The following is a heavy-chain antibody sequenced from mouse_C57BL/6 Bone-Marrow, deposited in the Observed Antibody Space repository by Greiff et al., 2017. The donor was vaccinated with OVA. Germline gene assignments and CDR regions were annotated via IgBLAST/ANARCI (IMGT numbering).Heavy chain of an antibody. V-gene: IGHV10-1*01. D-gene: IGHD1-1*01. J-gene: IGHJ2*01. CDR1: GFSFNTYA. CDR2: IRSKSNNYAT. Sequence: EVMLVESGGGLVQPKGSLKLSCAASGFSFNTYAMNWVRQAPGTGLEWVARIRSKSNNYATYYADSVKDRFTIARDDSESMLNMQMNNLKAEDTAMDYCVRQEYYYGSSYGFDYWGQGTTLTVSS. CDR3: VRQEYYYGSSYGFDY.